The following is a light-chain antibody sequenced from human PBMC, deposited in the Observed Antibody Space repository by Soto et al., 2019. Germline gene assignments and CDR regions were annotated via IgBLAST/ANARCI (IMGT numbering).Light chain of an antibody. CDR1: QSVRSSY. CDR3: QQYGSTWT. V-gene: IGKV3-20*01. Sequence: DIVLTKYPGTPSLSPRAIATLSCRASQSVRSSYLAWYQQKPGQAPRLLIYGASSRATGIPDRFSGSGSGTDFTLTISRLEPEDFAVYYCQQYGSTWTFGQGTKVDIK. J-gene: IGKJ1*01. CDR2: GAS.